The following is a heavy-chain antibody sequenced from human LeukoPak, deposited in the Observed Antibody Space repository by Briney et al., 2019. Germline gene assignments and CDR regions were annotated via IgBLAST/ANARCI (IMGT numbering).Heavy chain of an antibody. Sequence: GGSLRLSCAASGFTFSSYGMHWVRQAPGKGLEWVAFIRYDGTNKYYADSVKGRFTISRDNSKNTLYLQMNSLRAEDTAVYYCARGRGLPGPLDYWGQGTLVTVSS. V-gene: IGHV3-30*02. J-gene: IGHJ4*02. CDR1: GFTFSSYG. D-gene: IGHD3-10*01. CDR2: IRYDGTNK. CDR3: ARGRGLPGPLDY.